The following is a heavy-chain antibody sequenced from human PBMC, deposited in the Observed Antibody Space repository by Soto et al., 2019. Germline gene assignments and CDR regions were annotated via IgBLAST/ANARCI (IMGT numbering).Heavy chain of an antibody. CDR1: GFTFTNFW. CDR2: IKGDGSEK. J-gene: IGHJ6*02. Sequence: PGGSLRLSCVASGFTFTNFWMSWVRQAPGKGLEWVANIKGDGSEKRYVDSVKGRFTISRDNAKNSVYLQMNGLRVEDTALYYCGRDEVRNGVGVWGPGTTVTVSS. CDR3: GRDEVRNGVGV. V-gene: IGHV3-7*01.